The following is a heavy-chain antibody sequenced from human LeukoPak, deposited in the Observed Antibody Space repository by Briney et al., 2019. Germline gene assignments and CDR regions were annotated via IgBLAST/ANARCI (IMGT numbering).Heavy chain of an antibody. Sequence: GGSLRLSCTASGFTFSNYAMHWVRQAPGKGLEWVTFIRYDGSNKYYAESVKGRFTISRDNSKNTLYLQMSSLRAGDTDVYYCAKAIHSSSSGVVDYWGQGTLVTVSS. CDR1: GFTFSNYA. D-gene: IGHD6-6*01. V-gene: IGHV3-30*02. CDR2: IRYDGSNK. CDR3: AKAIHSSSSGVVDY. J-gene: IGHJ4*02.